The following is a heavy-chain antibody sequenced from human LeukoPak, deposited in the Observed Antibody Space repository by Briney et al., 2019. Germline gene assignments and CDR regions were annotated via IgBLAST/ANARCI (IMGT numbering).Heavy chain of an antibody. Sequence: GGSLRLSCAASGFTFSSYSMNWVRQAAGKGLEWVSYISSDSNLIYYADSVKGRFTISRDNAKNSLYLQMNSLRDEDTAVYYCARLWGFCSGSSCYSRPYWGQGTLVTVSS. CDR1: GFTFSSYS. V-gene: IGHV3-48*02. D-gene: IGHD2-15*01. J-gene: IGHJ4*02. CDR3: ARLWGFCSGSSCYSRPY. CDR2: ISSDSNLI.